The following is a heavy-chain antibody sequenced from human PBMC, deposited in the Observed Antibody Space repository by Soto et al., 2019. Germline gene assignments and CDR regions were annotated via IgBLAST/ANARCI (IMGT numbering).Heavy chain of an antibody. CDR1: GGSISSGGYY. J-gene: IGHJ6*03. CDR2: IYYSGST. V-gene: IGHV4-31*03. Sequence: SETLSLTCTVSGGSISSGGYYWSWIRQHPGKGLEWIGYIYYSGSTYYNPSLKSRVTISVDTSKNQFSLKLSSVTAADTAVYYCARKCSGYDRYYYYYMDVWGKGTTVTVSS. D-gene: IGHD5-12*01. CDR3: ARKCSGYDRYYYYYMDV.